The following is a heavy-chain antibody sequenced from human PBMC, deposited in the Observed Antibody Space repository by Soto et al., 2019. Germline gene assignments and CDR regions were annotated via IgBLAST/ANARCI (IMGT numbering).Heavy chain of an antibody. CDR2: IWYDGSNK. Sequence: QVQLVESGGGVVQPGRSLRLSCAASGFTFSSYGMHWVRQAPGKGLEWVAVIWYDGSNKNYADSVKGRFTISRDNSKNTLYLQMNSLRAEETAVYYCAREGGGDYVLDYWGQGTLVTVSS. CDR1: GFTFSSYG. D-gene: IGHD4-17*01. V-gene: IGHV3-33*01. CDR3: AREGGGDYVLDY. J-gene: IGHJ4*02.